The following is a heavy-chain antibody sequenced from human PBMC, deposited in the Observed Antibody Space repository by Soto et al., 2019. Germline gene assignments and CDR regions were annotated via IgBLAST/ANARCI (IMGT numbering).Heavy chain of an antibody. J-gene: IGHJ6*03. CDR2: ISSSSSYI. Sequence: EVQLVESGGGLVKPGGSLRLSCAASGFTFSSYSMNWVRQAPGKGLEWVSSISSSSSYIYYADSVKGRFTISRDNAKNSLYLQMNRMGADDTAVYYCARYSVLLWFGEWEIHYYSYYMDVWGKGTTVTVSS. CDR3: ARYSVLLWFGEWEIHYYSYYMDV. V-gene: IGHV3-21*01. D-gene: IGHD3-10*01. CDR1: GFTFSSYS.